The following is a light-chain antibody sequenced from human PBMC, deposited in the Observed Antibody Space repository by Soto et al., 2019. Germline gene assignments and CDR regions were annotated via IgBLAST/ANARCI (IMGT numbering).Light chain of an antibody. CDR2: DAS. Sequence: DIQLTQSPSTLSAAVGDSFTITFRASQNIRNLLAWYQQKPGKAPKPLIYDASTLKTGVPSRFSGSGSGSEFNFTITGLQPDDFATYFCQQYNTYATFGQGTRLEI. V-gene: IGKV1-5*01. J-gene: IGKJ5*01. CDR3: QQYNTYAT. CDR1: QNIRNL.